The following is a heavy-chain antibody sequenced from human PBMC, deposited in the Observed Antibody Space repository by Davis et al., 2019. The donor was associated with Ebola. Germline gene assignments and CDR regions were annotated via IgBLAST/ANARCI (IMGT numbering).Heavy chain of an antibody. Sequence: GESLKISCAASGFTFSNYAMHWVRQAPGKGLEWVAVVSHSEREKFYGDSVKGRFTISRDNSENVLYLQMYSLRPDDTAIYFCARALHDEVLDYWGQGTPVTVSS. CDR2: VSHSEREK. V-gene: IGHV3-30*04. J-gene: IGHJ4*02. D-gene: IGHD1-1*01. CDR3: ARALHDEVLDY. CDR1: GFTFSNYA.